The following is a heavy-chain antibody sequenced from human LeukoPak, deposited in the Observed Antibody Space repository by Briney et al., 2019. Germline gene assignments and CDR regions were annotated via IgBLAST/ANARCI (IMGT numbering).Heavy chain of an antibody. D-gene: IGHD4-17*01. Sequence: SETLSLTCTVSGYSISSGYYWGWIRQPPGKGLEWIGSIYHSGSTYYNPSLKSRVTISVDTSKNQFSLKLSSVTAADTAVYYCARVAPVTTIDYWGQGTLVTVSS. CDR3: ARVAPVTTIDY. J-gene: IGHJ4*02. V-gene: IGHV4-38-2*02. CDR2: IYHSGST. CDR1: GYSISSGYY.